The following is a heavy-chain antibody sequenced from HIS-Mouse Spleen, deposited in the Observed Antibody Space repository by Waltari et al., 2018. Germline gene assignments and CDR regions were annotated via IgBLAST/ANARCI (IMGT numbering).Heavy chain of an antibody. CDR3: ARGHDYSNYFDY. J-gene: IGHJ4*02. CDR1: GYTFTSHD. D-gene: IGHD4-4*01. CDR2: MNPNRGNT. Sequence: QVQLVQSGAEVKKPGASVKVSCKASGYTFTSHDINWVRQATGQGLEWMGWMNPNRGNTGYAQKVQGRGTMTRNTSISTAYMELSSLRSEDTAVYYCARGHDYSNYFDYWGQGTLVTVSS. V-gene: IGHV1-8*01.